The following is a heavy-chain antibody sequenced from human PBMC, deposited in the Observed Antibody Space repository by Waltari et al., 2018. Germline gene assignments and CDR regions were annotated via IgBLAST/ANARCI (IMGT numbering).Heavy chain of an antibody. CDR1: GFTFDTHA. J-gene: IGHJ4*02. V-gene: IGHV3-23*01. Sequence: EVQLLESGGVLVHPGGSLRLSCAASGFTFDTHAMTWVRPAPGKGLEWVAYITGSGSTVHYAYSVKGRFIISRDNSNKTLYLQINSLRAEDTSLYYCARSGNSAWYFGVFLDYWGQGSRVTVSS. CDR3: ARSGNSAWYFGVFLDY. CDR2: ITGSGSTV. D-gene: IGHD6-19*01.